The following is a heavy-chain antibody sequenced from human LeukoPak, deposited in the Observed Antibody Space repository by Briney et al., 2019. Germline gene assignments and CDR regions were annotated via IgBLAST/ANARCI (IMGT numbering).Heavy chain of an antibody. CDR3: ARLYYYYSGYHDY. CDR1: GYRFTNYW. Sequence: GESLKISCKGSGYRFTNYWISWVRQMPGKGLEWMGRIDRSDSYTSYSPSFQGHVTISADKSISTAYLQWSSLKASDTAIYYCARLYYYYSGYHDYWGQGTLVTVSS. V-gene: IGHV5-10-1*01. CDR2: IDRSDSYT. J-gene: IGHJ4*02. D-gene: IGHD5-12*01.